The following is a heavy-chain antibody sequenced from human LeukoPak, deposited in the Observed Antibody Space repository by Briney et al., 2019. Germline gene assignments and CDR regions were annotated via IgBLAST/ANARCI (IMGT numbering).Heavy chain of an antibody. CDR3: TVCGSYYYYYYMDV. CDR2: IKSKTDGGTT. J-gene: IGHJ6*03. Sequence: GGSLRLSCAASGFTFSNAWMSWVRQAPGKGLEWVGRIKSKTDGGTTDYAAPVKGRFTISRDDSKNTLYLQMNSLKTEDTAVYYCTVCGSYYYYYYMDVWGKGTTVTVSS. V-gene: IGHV3-15*01. D-gene: IGHD1-26*01. CDR1: GFTFSNAW.